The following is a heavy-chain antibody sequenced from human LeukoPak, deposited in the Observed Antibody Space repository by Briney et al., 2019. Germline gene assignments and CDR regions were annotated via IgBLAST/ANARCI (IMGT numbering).Heavy chain of an antibody. Sequence: GGSLKTSCKGSGYSFTSYWIGWVRQLPGKGVEGMGIIYPGESDTRYSPSFQGQVTISADKSISTAYLQWSSLKASDTAMYYCARRVIAATSRDGGDWFDPWGQGTLVTVSS. CDR1: GYSFTSYW. CDR2: IYPGESDT. D-gene: IGHD2-15*01. V-gene: IGHV5-51*01. CDR3: ARRVIAATSRDGGDWFDP. J-gene: IGHJ5*02.